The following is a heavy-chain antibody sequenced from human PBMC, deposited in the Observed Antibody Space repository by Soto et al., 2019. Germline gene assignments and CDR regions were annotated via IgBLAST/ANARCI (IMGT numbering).Heavy chain of an antibody. CDR1: GFTFSSYA. CDR3: AGGFKSSGYFISRGALRAFDI. Sequence: EVQLLESGGGLVQPGGSLRLSCAASGFTFSSYAMSWVRQAPGKGLEWVSAISGSGGSTYYADSVKGRFTISRDNSKNTLYLQMNSLRAEDTAVYYCAGGFKSSGYFISRGALRAFDIWGQGTMVTVSS. CDR2: ISGSGGST. V-gene: IGHV3-23*01. D-gene: IGHD3-22*01. J-gene: IGHJ3*02.